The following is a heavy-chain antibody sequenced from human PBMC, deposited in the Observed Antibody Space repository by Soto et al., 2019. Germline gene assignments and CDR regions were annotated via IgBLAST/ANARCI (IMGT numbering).Heavy chain of an antibody. J-gene: IGHJ4*01. CDR3: ARATITIFGVVIIPDFDY. Sequence: ASVKVSCKASGYTFTSYGIGWVRQAPGQGLEWMGWISAYNGNTNYAQKLQGRVTMTTDTSTSTAYMELRSLRSDDTAVYYCARATITIFGVVIIPDFDYWGHGTLVTVSS. V-gene: IGHV1-18*01. CDR1: GYTFTSYG. CDR2: ISAYNGNT. D-gene: IGHD3-3*01.